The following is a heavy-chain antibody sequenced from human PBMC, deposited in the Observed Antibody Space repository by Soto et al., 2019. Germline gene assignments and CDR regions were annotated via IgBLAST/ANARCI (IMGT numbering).Heavy chain of an antibody. V-gene: IGHV1-69*02. CDR1: GGTFSSYT. Sequence: GAPVKVSCKASGGTFSSYTISWVRQAPGQGLEWMGRIIPILGIANYAQKFQGRVTITADKSTSTAYMELSSLRSEDTAVYYCAICSGGHLLDSGDYYCFAPWGKGAWVPVSS. CDR3: AICSGGHLLDSGDYYCFAP. D-gene: IGHD4-17*01. J-gene: IGHJ5*02. CDR2: IIPILGIA.